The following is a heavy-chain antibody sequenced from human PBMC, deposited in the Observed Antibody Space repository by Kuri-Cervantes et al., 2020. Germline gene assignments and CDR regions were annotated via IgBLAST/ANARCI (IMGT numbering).Heavy chain of an antibody. Sequence: GGSLRLSCSASQFTFSEHGISWVRQAPGKGLEWVADINQDGSEKVYVDSLKGRFTISRDNAKNSLYLQLNSLTAEDTAVYYCAREDGDYVMFDYWGQGTLVTVSS. D-gene: IGHD4-17*01. V-gene: IGHV3-7*01. CDR3: AREDGDYVMFDY. J-gene: IGHJ4*02. CDR1: QFTFSEHG. CDR2: INQDGSEK.